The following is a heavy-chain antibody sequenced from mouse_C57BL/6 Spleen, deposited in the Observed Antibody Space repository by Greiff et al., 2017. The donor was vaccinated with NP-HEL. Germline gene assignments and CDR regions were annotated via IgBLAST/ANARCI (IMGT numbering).Heavy chain of an antibody. CDR1: GYTFTSYW. CDR3: AREVYDYFFAY. Sequence: QVHVKQPGAELVKPGASVKMSCKASGYTFTSYWITWVKQRPGQGLEWIGDIYPGSGSTNYNEKFKSKATLTVDTSSSTAYMQLSSLTSEDSAVYYCAREVYDYFFAYWGQGTLVTVSA. D-gene: IGHD2-4*01. CDR2: IYPGSGST. J-gene: IGHJ3*01. V-gene: IGHV1-55*01.